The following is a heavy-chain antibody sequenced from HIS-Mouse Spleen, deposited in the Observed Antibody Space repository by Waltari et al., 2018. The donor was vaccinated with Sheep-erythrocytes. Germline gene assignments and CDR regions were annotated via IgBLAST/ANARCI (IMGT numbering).Heavy chain of an antibody. CDR1: GGSISSSSYY. D-gene: IGHD3-22*01. CDR3: ARLYYYDSSGYYFDY. V-gene: IGHV4-39*01. CDR2: IYYSGCT. Sequence: QLQLQESGPGLVKPSETLSLTCTVSGGSISSSSYYWGWIRQPPGKGLEWIGSIYYSGCTYYNPSLKSRVTISVETSKNQFSLKLSSVTAADTAVYYCARLYYYDSSGYYFDYWGQGTLVTVSS. J-gene: IGHJ4*02.